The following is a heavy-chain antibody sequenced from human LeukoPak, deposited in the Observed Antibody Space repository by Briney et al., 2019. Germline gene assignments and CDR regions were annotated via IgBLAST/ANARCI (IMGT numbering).Heavy chain of an antibody. CDR2: TSSSSSYI. V-gene: IGHV3-21*01. Sequence: GSLRLSCAASGFTFSSYSMNWVRQAPGKGLEWVSSTSSSSSYIYYADSVKGRFTISRDNAKNSLYLQMNSLRAEDTAVYYCARRFGDYGNWFDPWGQGTLVTVSS. J-gene: IGHJ5*02. CDR1: GFTFSSYS. D-gene: IGHD4-17*01. CDR3: ARRFGDYGNWFDP.